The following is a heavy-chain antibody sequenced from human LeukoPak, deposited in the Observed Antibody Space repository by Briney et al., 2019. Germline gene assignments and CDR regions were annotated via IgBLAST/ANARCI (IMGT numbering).Heavy chain of an antibody. V-gene: IGHV3-21*06. J-gene: IGHJ4*01. Sequence: KSGGSLRLSCSASGFSFENYNMNWVRQAPGKGLEWVSSITNISPYRYYSDSVRGRFTISSDNATNSLFLQMNYLRVEDTAIYYCALSPSETIFGVLTTRYYFDYWGQGTLLTVSS. CDR3: ALSPSETIFGVLTTRYYFDY. CDR1: GFSFENYN. D-gene: IGHD3-3*01. CDR2: ITNISPYR.